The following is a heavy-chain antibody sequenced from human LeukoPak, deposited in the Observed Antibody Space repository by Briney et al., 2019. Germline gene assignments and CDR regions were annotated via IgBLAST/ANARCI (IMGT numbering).Heavy chain of an antibody. V-gene: IGHV1-8*03. J-gene: IGHJ6*03. D-gene: IGHD3-3*01. CDR3: ARGNTAFGVVITYYYYYMDV. CDR1: GYTFTSYD. Sequence: ASVKVSCKASGYTFTSYDINWVRQATGQGLEWMGWMNPNSGNTGYAQKFQGRVTITRNTSISTAYMELSSLRSEDTAVYYCARGNTAFGVVITYYYYYMDVWGKGTTVTVSS. CDR2: MNPNSGNT.